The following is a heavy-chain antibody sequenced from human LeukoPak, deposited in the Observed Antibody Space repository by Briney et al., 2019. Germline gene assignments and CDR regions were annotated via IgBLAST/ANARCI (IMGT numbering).Heavy chain of an antibody. J-gene: IGHJ3*02. CDR2: SSSSSSYT. Sequence: GGSLRLSCAASGFTFSDYYMSWIRQAPGKGLEWVSYSSSSSSYTNYADSVKGRFTISRDNAKNSLYLQMNSLRAEDTAVYYCARDRYYGSGSYYNDLLDAFDIWGQGTMVTVSS. CDR3: ARDRYYGSGSYYNDLLDAFDI. V-gene: IGHV3-11*06. CDR1: GFTFSDYY. D-gene: IGHD3-10*01.